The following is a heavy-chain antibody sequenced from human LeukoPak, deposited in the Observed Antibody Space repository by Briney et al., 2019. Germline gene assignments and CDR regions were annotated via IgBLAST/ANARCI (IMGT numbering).Heavy chain of an antibody. CDR1: GFTFSSYA. D-gene: IGHD6-13*01. V-gene: IGHV3-30*02. J-gene: IGHJ3*02. Sequence: PGGSLRLSCAASGFTFSSYAMHWVRQAPGKGLEWVAFIRYDGSNQYYADSVKGRFTISRDNSKNTLYLQMNNLRAEDTAVYYCAKGRSSWYSAFDIWGQGTMVTVSS. CDR3: AKGRSSWYSAFDI. CDR2: IRYDGSNQ.